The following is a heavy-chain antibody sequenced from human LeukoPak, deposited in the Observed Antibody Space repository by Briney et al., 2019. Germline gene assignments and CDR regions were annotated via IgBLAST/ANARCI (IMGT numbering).Heavy chain of an antibody. Sequence: ASVKVSCKPSGYTFTSYGISRVRQAPGQGLEWMGWISAYNGNTNYAQKLQGRVTMTTDTSTSTAYMELRSLRSDDTAVYYCARDRQQQLAFDYWGQGTLVTVSS. CDR3: ARDRQQQLAFDY. J-gene: IGHJ4*02. D-gene: IGHD6-13*01. CDR2: ISAYNGNT. CDR1: GYTFTSYG. V-gene: IGHV1-18*01.